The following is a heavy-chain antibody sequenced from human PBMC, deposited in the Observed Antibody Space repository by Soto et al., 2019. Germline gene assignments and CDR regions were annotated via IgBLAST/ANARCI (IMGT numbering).Heavy chain of an antibody. D-gene: IGHD2-2*01. J-gene: IGHJ6*02. Sequence: SETLSLTCSVSGASIYNGGYFWSWIRQSPGKGLEWIGHIHNSGSPYNNPSLKSRVTISADTSMNQFSLALTSVTAADTAMYYCARLNGYCISSSCHGHYAMDVWGQGTTVTVSS. CDR2: IHNSGSP. V-gene: IGHV4-30-4*01. CDR1: GASIYNGGYF. CDR3: ARLNGYCISSSCHGHYAMDV.